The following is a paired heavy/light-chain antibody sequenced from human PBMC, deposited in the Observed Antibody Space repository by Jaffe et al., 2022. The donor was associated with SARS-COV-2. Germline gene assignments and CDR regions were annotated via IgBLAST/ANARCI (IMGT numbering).Light chain of an antibody. J-gene: IGKJ1*01. CDR3: MQALETPRT. CDR1: QSLLHSNGYNY. CDR2: LGS. Sequence: DIVMTQSPLSLPVTPGEPASISCRSSQSLLHSNGYNYLDWYLQKPGQSPQLLIYLGSNRASGVPDRFSGSGSGTDFTLKISRVEAEDVGVYYCMQALETPRTFGQGTKVEIK. V-gene: IGKV2-28*01.
Heavy chain of an antibody. Sequence: QVQLQESGPGLVKPSQTLSLICSVSGVSISSDTYYWGWIRQPAGKGLEWVGRVNPSGNTHYNPSLKSRVTISVDTSTNQFSLRLRSVTAADTAVYYCARDSYNINRYRGAFDIWGQGTMVSVSS. J-gene: IGHJ3*02. V-gene: IGHV4-61*02. CDR1: GVSISSDTYY. CDR2: VNPSGNT. D-gene: IGHD3-10*01. CDR3: ARDSYNINRYRGAFDI.